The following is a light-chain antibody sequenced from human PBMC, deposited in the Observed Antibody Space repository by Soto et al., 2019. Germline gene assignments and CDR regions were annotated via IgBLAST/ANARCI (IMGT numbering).Light chain of an antibody. J-gene: IGLJ3*02. Sequence: QSVLTQPPSVSGAPGQRVTISCTGSSSNIGAGYDVHWYQQLPGTAPKPLIYGNSNRPSGVPDRLSGSKSGTSASLAITGLQAEDEADYYCQSYDSSLSGWVFGGGTKVTVL. CDR1: SSNIGAGYD. CDR3: QSYDSSLSGWV. V-gene: IGLV1-40*01. CDR2: GNS.